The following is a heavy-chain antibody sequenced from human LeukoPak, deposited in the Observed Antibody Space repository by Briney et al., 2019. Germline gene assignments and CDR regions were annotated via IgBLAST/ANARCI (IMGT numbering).Heavy chain of an antibody. CDR2: IYYSGST. CDR3: ARDHCSGGSCYFPLDY. CDR1: GGSISCTNCY. V-gene: IGHV4-39*02. Sequence: SETLSLTCTVSGGSISCTNCYWGWIRQPPGRGLEWIGSIYYSGSTYYNPSLKSRVTVSVDTSKNQFSLRLSSVTAADTAVYYCARDHCSGGSCYFPLDYWGQGTLVTVSS. J-gene: IGHJ4*02. D-gene: IGHD2-15*01.